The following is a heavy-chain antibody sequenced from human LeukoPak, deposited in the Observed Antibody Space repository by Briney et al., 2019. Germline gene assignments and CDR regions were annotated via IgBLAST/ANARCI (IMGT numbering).Heavy chain of an antibody. CDR2: IIPIFGTA. CDR3: ARGQCSSTSCYYYMDV. D-gene: IGHD2-2*01. J-gene: IGHJ6*03. CDR1: GGTFTSYA. V-gene: IGHV1-69*05. Sequence: SSVKLSCKASGGTFTSYAISWVRQAHGQGLEWMGGIIPIFGTANYAQKFQGRVTITTDESTSTAYMELSSLRSEDTAVYYCARGQCSSTSCYYYMDVWGKGTTVTVSS.